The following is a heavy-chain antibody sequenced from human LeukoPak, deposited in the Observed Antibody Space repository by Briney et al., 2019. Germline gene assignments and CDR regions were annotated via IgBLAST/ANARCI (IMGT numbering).Heavy chain of an antibody. CDR1: GGSISSYY. D-gene: IGHD3-22*01. CDR3: ARRFYYNPPFDP. CDR2: IHSRGNI. V-gene: IGHV4-4*07. J-gene: IGHJ5*02. Sequence: SETLSLTCTVSGGSISSYYWSWIRQPAGKGLEWIGLIHSRGNINYNPSLKSRVTMSVDTSKNQVSLKLNSVTAADTAVYYCARRFYYNPPFDPWGQGTLVTVSS.